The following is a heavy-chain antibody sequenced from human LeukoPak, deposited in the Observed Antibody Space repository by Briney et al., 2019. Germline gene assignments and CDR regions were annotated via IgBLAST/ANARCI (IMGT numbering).Heavy chain of an antibody. D-gene: IGHD5-18*01. CDR1: GFSLSTSGVG. Sequence: SGPTLVKPTQTLTLTCTFSGFSLSTSGVGVGWIRQPPGKALEWLALIYWSDDKRYSPSLKSRLTITKDTSKNQVVLTMTNMDPVDTATYYCAHSLEYSYGYRGYYYYYYMDVWGKGTTVTVSS. CDR2: IYWSDDK. V-gene: IGHV2-5*01. J-gene: IGHJ6*03. CDR3: AHSLEYSYGYRGYYYYYYMDV.